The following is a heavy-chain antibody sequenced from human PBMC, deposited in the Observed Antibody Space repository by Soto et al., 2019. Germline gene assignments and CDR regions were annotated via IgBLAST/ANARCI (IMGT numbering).Heavy chain of an antibody. CDR3: ARDGTTVTPNWYFDL. D-gene: IGHD4-17*01. Sequence: QVQLVQSGAEVKKPGSSVKVSCKASGGTFSSYAISWVRQAPGQGLEWMGGIIPIFGTANYAQKFQGRVTITADESXXTAYMELSSLRSEDTAVYYCARDGTTVTPNWYFDLWGRGTLVTVSS. CDR2: IIPIFGTA. CDR1: GGTFSSYA. V-gene: IGHV1-69*12. J-gene: IGHJ2*01.